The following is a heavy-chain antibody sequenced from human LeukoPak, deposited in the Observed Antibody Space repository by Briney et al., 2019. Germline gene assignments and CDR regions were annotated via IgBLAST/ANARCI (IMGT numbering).Heavy chain of an antibody. CDR1: GGSFSGYY. V-gene: IGHV4-34*01. CDR2: INHSGST. J-gene: IGHJ5*02. CDR3: ARLSLGYRYGGYAGGFDP. D-gene: IGHD5-12*01. Sequence: KASETLSLTCAVYGGSFSGYYWSWIRQPPGKGLEWIGEINHSGSTNYNPSLKSRVTISVDTSKNQFSLKLSSVTAADTAVYYCARLSLGYRYGGYAGGFDPWGQGTLVTVSS.